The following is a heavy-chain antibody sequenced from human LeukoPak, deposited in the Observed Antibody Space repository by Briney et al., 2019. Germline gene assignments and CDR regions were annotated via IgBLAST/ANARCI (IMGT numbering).Heavy chain of an antibody. CDR3: ARESRITGTTTSGFDI. CDR1: GFTFSSYG. CDR2: KSYDGSNK. V-gene: IGHV3-30*03. J-gene: IGHJ3*02. D-gene: IGHD1-20*01. Sequence: GGSLRLSCAASGFTFSSYGMHWVRQAPGKGLEWVAVKSYDGSNKYYADSVKGRFTISRDNAKNSMFLQMNSLRVEDTAVYYCARESRITGTTTSGFDIWGQGTMVTVSS.